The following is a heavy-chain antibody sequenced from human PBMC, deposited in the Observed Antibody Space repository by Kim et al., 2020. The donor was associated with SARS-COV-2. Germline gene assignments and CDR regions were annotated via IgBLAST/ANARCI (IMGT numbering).Heavy chain of an antibody. CDR3: ARDSGGRAFDI. J-gene: IGHJ3*02. CDR2: T. V-gene: IGHV4-4*02. Sequence: TTFNPSLKSRVTISVDKSKNQFSLKLSSVTAAATAVYYCARDSGGRAFDIWGQGTMVTVSS. D-gene: IGHD3-10*01.